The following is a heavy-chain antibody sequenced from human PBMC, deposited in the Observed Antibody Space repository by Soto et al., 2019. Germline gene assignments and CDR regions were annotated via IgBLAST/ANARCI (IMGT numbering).Heavy chain of an antibody. Sequence: GGSLRLSCAASGFTFSSYAMNWVRQAPGKGLEWVSAISGSGGSTYYADSVKGRFTISRDNSKNTLYLQMNSLRAEDTAVYYCAKEVLEVGYYYYYYYYGMDVWGQGTTVTVSS. CDR3: AKEVLEVGYYYYYYYYGMDV. V-gene: IGHV3-23*01. D-gene: IGHD3-22*01. CDR1: GFTFSSYA. CDR2: ISGSGGST. J-gene: IGHJ6*02.